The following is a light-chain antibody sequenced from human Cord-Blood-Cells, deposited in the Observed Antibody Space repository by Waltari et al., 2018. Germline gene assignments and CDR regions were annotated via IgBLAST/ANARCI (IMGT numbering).Light chain of an antibody. Sequence: DIQMTQSPSSLSASVGDRVTITCRESQSISSYLNWYQQKPGKAPKLLIYAASILQSGVPSRFSGSGSGTDFTLTISSLQPEDFATYYCQQSYSTPLTFGGGTKVEIK. J-gene: IGKJ4*01. CDR2: AAS. CDR3: QQSYSTPLT. CDR1: QSISSY. V-gene: IGKV1-39*01.